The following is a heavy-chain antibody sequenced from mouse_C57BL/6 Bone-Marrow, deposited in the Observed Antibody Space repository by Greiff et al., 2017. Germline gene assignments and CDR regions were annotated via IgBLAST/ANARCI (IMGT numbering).Heavy chain of an antibody. J-gene: IGHJ1*03. CDR2: IDPETGGT. D-gene: IGHD1-1*01. CDR1: GYTFTDYE. V-gene: IGHV1-15*01. CDR3: TRDYYGSSYPHWYFDV. Sequence: VQLQQSGAELVRPGASVTLSCKASGYTFTDYEMHWVKQTPVHGLEWIGAIDPETGGTAYNQKFKGKAILTADKSSSPAYMELRSLTSEVSAVYYSTRDYYGSSYPHWYFDVWGTGTTVTVSS.